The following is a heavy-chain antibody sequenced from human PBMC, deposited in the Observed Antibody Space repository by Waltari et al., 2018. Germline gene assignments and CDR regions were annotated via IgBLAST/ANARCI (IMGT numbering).Heavy chain of an antibody. V-gene: IGHV3-7*01. CDR3: ARHHDDNNPPDDFDL. J-gene: IGHJ4*02. D-gene: IGHD1-1*01. Sequence: EVQLVESGGNLVQPGGSLRLSCAASGFTFSTYSMSWVRQTSEKGLEWVATIKQAGNGGYNGDSVKGRFTISRDNVKNSLYLQMNSLSVQDTAVYYCARHHDDNNPPDDFDLWGQGTLVTVSS. CDR1: GFTFSTYS. CDR2: IKQAGNGG.